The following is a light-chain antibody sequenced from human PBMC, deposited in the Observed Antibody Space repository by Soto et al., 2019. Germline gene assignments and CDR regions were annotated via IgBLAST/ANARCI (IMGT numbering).Light chain of an antibody. CDR3: CSYAGSYTFEV. J-gene: IGLJ1*01. CDR1: SSDVGSYNL. V-gene: IGLV2-23*02. Sequence: QSALTQPASVSGSPGQSITISCTGTSSDVGSYNLVSWYQQHPGKAPKLIISEVSKRPSGVSNRFSGSKSVNTASLTISGLQAEDEADYYCCSYAGSYTFEVFGTGTKLTVL. CDR2: EVS.